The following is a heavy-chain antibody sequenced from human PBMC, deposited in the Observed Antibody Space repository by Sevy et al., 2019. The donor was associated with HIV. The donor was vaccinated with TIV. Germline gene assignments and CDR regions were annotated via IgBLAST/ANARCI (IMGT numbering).Heavy chain of an antibody. D-gene: IGHD3-22*01. J-gene: IGHJ4*02. CDR2: IYYSGST. Sequence: SETLSLTCTVSGGSISSYYWSWIRQPPGKGLEWIGYIYYSGSTNYNPSLKSRVTISVDTSKNQFSLKLSSVTAADTAVYYCARANYDSSGYYHDYWGQGTLVTVSS. CDR1: GGSISSYY. V-gene: IGHV4-59*01. CDR3: ARANYDSSGYYHDY.